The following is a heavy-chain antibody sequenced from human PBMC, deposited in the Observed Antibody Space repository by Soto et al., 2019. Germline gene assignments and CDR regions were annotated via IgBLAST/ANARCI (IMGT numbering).Heavy chain of an antibody. D-gene: IGHD2-2*01. J-gene: IGHJ6*02. CDR2: IYYSGST. CDR1: GGSISSYY. CDR3: ARGGYQLLSDYYYYGMDV. V-gene: IGHV4-59*01. Sequence: PXGTLSLTCTVSGGSISSYYWSWIRQPPGKGLEWIGYIYYSGSTNYNPSLKSRVTISVDTSKNQFSLKLSSVTAADTAVYYCARGGYQLLSDYYYYGMDVWGQGTTVTVSS.